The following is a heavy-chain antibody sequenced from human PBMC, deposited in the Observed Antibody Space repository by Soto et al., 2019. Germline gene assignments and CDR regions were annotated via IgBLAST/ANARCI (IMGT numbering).Heavy chain of an antibody. CDR2: ISYDGSNK. J-gene: IGHJ1*01. Sequence: GSLRLSCAASGFTFSSYAMHWVRQAPGKGLEWVAVISYDGSNKYYADSVKGRFTISRDNSKNTLYLQMNSLRAEDTAVYYCARDGVVVAATPEYFQHWGQGTLVTVSS. V-gene: IGHV3-30*04. D-gene: IGHD2-15*01. CDR3: ARDGVVVAATPEYFQH. CDR1: GFTFSSYA.